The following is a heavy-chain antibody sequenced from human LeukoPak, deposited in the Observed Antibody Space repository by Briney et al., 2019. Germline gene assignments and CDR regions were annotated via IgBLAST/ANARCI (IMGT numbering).Heavy chain of an antibody. CDR3: ARGMEYSSGWDNYFDY. Sequence: SQTLSLTCTVSGGSISSGGYYWSWIRQHPGKGLEWIGYIYYSGSTYYNPSLKSRVTMSVDTSKNQFSLKLSSVTAADTAVYYCARGMEYSSGWDNYFDYWGQGTLVTVSS. D-gene: IGHD6-19*01. CDR2: IYYSGST. J-gene: IGHJ4*02. CDR1: GGSISSGGYY. V-gene: IGHV4-31*03.